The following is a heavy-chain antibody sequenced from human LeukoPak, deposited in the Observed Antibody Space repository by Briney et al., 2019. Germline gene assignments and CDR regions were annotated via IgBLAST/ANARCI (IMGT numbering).Heavy chain of an antibody. V-gene: IGHV1-8*01. CDR1: GYTFTSYD. Sequence: VASVKVSCKASGYTFTSYDINWVRQATGQGLEWMGWMNPNSGNTGYAQKFQGRVTMTRNTSMSTAYMELSSLRSEDTAVYYCASSYGGNGVDAFDIWGQGTMVTVSS. J-gene: IGHJ3*02. D-gene: IGHD4-23*01. CDR2: MNPNSGNT. CDR3: ASSYGGNGVDAFDI.